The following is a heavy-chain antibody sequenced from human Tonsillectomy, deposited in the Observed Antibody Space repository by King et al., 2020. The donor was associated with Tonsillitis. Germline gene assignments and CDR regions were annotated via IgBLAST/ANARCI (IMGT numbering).Heavy chain of an antibody. J-gene: IGHJ3*02. V-gene: IGHV3-21*01. Sequence: VQLVESGGGLVKPGGSLRLSCAASRFTFSSYSMNWVRQAPGKGLEWVSSISSSSSYIYYADSVKGRFTISRDNAKNSLYLQMNSLRAEDTAVYYCARGTSGYYFHAFDIWGQGTIVTVSS. CDR3: ARGTSGYYFHAFDI. CDR1: RFTFSSYS. D-gene: IGHD3-22*01. CDR2: ISSSSSYI.